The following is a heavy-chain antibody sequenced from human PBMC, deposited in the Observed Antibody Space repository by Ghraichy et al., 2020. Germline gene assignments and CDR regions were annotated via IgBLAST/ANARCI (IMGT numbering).Heavy chain of an antibody. CDR1: GYTFTTYG. Sequence: ASVKVSCKASGYTFTTYGINWVRQAPGQGLEWMGWISAYNGKTDYAQKLQGRVTMTTDTSTTTAYMELRSLTSDDTAVYYCAKGPPGFVVIPAGATPPHGMDVWGQGTTVTVSS. V-gene: IGHV1-18*01. D-gene: IGHD2-2*01. J-gene: IGHJ6*02. CDR3: AKGPPGFVVIPAGATPPHGMDV. CDR2: ISAYNGKT.